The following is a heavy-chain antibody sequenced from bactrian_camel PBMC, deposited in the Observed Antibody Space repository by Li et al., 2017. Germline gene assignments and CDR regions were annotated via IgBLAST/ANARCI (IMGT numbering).Heavy chain of an antibody. CDR2: IETIEDDGRI. CDR1: GFSSAYTFNTFS. D-gene: IGHD6*01. Sequence: HVQLVESGGGSAQAGGSLRLSCAVSGFSSAYTFNTFSMAWFRQAPGKEREGVAGIETIEDDGRISYADSVKGRFTISRDDAKHTLYLQMNSLKTEDTAVYYCALGSSSQSTMTARGQGTQVTVS. V-gene: IGHV3S1*01. J-gene: IGHJ4*01.